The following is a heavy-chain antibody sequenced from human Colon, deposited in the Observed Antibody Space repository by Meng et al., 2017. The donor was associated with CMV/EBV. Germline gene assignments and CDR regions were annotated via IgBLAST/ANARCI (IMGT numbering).Heavy chain of an antibody. J-gene: IGHJ4*02. Sequence: GESLKISCAASGFTFSSYWMSWVRQAPGKGLEWVANIKQDGSEKYYVDSVKGRVTISRDNAKNSLYLQMNSLRAEDTALYYCAKAYGSGSYDFDYWGQGTLVTVSS. CDR2: IKQDGSEK. CDR3: AKAYGSGSYDFDY. V-gene: IGHV3-7*03. D-gene: IGHD3-10*01. CDR1: GFTFSSYW.